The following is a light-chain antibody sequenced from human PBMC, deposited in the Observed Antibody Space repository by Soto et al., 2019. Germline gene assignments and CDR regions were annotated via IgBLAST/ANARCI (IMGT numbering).Light chain of an antibody. CDR1: SSDVGGYNY. J-gene: IGLJ2*01. CDR2: EVT. V-gene: IGLV2-8*01. CDR3: SSFPGGRTPDL. Sequence: QSALTQPPSASGSLGQSVTLSCTGTSSDVGGYNYVSWHQQHPGKAPKVMIYEVTKRPPGVTDRFSGSKSGNTASLTLSGHKPADEAEYYCSSFPGGRTPDLLGGGIQLTVL.